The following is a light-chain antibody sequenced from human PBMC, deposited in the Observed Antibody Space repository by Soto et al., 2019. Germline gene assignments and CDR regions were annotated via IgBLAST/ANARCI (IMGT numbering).Light chain of an antibody. CDR3: QQYYSYPWT. V-gene: IGKV1-8*01. CDR2: AAS. J-gene: IGKJ1*01. CDR1: QGISSY. Sequence: IQLTESPATLGESVRGRGTTSCLASQGISSYLAWYQQKPGKAPKLLIYAASTLQSGVPSRFSGSGSGTDFTLTISCLQSEDFATYYCQQYYSYPWTFGQGTKVDI.